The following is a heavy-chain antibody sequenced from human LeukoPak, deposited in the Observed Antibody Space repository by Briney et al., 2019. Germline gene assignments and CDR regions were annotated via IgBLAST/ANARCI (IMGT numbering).Heavy chain of an antibody. J-gene: IGHJ6*03. CDR2: MNPNSGNT. V-gene: IGHV1-8*03. Sequence: GASVKVSCKASGYTFTNYDIHWVRQATGQGLEWMGWMNPNSGNTGYAQKFQGRVTITRDTSISTAYMELSSLMSEDTAVYYCARVSSGSYYYNYYMDVWGKGTTVTVSS. CDR1: GYTFTNYD. CDR3: ARVSSGSYYYNYYMDV. D-gene: IGHD3-10*01.